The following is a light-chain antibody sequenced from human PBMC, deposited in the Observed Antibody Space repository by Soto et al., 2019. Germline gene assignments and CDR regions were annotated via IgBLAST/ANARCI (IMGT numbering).Light chain of an antibody. Sequence: NSSDVGGYNYVSWYQQHPGKAPKLMIYDVSNRPSGVSNRFSGSKSGNTASLTISGLRAEDEADYYCSSYTSSSTLYVFGTGTKVTVL. CDR3: SSYTSSSTLYV. CDR1: SSDVGGYNY. J-gene: IGLJ1*01. V-gene: IGLV2-14*04. CDR2: DVS.